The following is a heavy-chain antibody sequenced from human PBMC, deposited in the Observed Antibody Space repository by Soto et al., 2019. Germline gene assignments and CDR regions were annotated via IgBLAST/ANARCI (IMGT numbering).Heavy chain of an antibody. Sequence: SETLSLTCTVSGGSISSGGYYWSWIRQHPGKGLEWIGYIYYSGSTYYNPSLKSRVTISVDTSKNQFSLKLSSVTAADTAVYYCAREGGPDYGDYGGPSGYYYGMDVWGQGTTVTVSS. CDR2: IYYSGST. CDR3: AREGGPDYGDYGGPSGYYYGMDV. V-gene: IGHV4-31*03. J-gene: IGHJ6*02. D-gene: IGHD4-17*01. CDR1: GGSISSGGYY.